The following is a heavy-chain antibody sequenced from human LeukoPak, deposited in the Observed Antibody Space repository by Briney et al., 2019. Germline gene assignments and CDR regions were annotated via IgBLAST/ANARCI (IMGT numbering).Heavy chain of an antibody. V-gene: IGHV4-59*01. J-gene: IGHJ6*02. CDR2: IYYSGST. Sequence: NPSETLSLTCAVYGGSISSYYWSWIRQPPGKGLEWIGYIYYSGSTNYNPSLKSRVTISVDTSKNQFSLKLSPVTAADTAVYYCARGRSWYYYGSGSYRYYYGMDVWGQGTTVTVSS. CDR1: GGSISSYY. CDR3: ARGRSWYYYGSGSYRYYYGMDV. D-gene: IGHD3-10*01.